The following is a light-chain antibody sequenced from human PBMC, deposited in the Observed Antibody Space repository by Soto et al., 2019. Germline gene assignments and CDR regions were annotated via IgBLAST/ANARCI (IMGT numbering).Light chain of an antibody. V-gene: IGKV3-15*01. CDR3: QQYNQWPIT. CDR1: QSVGSN. J-gene: IGKJ5*01. Sequence: EIVMTQSPDTLSVSPGVRATLSCRASQSVGSNLAWYRQKPGQAPRLLIYGISARATGVPARFTGSGSGTEFTLTISSLQSEDFAAYYCQQYNQWPITFGQGTRLEIK. CDR2: GIS.